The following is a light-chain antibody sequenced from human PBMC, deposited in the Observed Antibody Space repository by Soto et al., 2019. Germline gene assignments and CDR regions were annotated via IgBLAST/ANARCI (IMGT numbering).Light chain of an antibody. V-gene: IGKV1-27*01. CDR1: QGIDNY. J-gene: IGKJ3*01. Sequence: DIQMTQSPSSLSASVGDRVTITCRASQGIDNYLGWYQQKPGKVPKLLIYAASTLESGVPSRFSGSGSGTDFTLTISSLQPEDVATYYCQTHNSAPCTFGPGTKVDIK. CDR2: AAS. CDR3: QTHNSAPCT.